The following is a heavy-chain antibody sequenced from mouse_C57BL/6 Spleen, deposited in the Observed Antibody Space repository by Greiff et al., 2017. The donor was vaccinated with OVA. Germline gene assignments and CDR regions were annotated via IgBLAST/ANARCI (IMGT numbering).Heavy chain of an antibody. J-gene: IGHJ3*01. V-gene: IGHV1-81*01. CDR2: IYPRSGNT. CDR1: GYTFTSYG. CDR3: ASYYGSSPFAY. Sequence: VQLQQSGAELARPGASVKLSCKASGYTFTSYGISWVKQRTGQGLEWIGEIYPRSGNTYYNEKFKGKATLTADKSSSTAYMELRSLTSEDSAVYFWASYYGSSPFAYWGQGTLVTVSA. D-gene: IGHD1-1*01.